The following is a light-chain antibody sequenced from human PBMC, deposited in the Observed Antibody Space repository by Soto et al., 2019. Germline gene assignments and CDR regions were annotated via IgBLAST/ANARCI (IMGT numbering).Light chain of an antibody. CDR2: DVS. CDR3: SSYTRRSTYV. Sequence: QSVLAQPASGSGSPGQSITIPCSGTSSVVGSYNVVSWYQQHPGKAPKLVIYDVSNRPSGVSPRFSGAKSGNTASLTIAGLQAEDEADYYCSSYTRRSTYVFGTGTKVPVL. CDR1: SSVVGSYNV. J-gene: IGLJ1*01. V-gene: IGLV2-14*03.